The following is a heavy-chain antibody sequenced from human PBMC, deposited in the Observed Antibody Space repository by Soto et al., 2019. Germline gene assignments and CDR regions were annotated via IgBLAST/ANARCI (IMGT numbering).Heavy chain of an antibody. CDR3: ARDLSAAVAGTGGAFDI. D-gene: IGHD6-19*01. V-gene: IGHV4-31*03. Sequence: QVQLQESGPGLVKPSQTLSLTCTVSGGSISSGGYYWSWIRQHPGKGLEWIGYIYYSGSTYYNPFLKSRVTISVDTSKNQFSLKLSSVTAADTAVYYCARDLSAAVAGTGGAFDIWGQGTMVTVSS. J-gene: IGHJ3*02. CDR2: IYYSGST. CDR1: GGSISSGGYY.